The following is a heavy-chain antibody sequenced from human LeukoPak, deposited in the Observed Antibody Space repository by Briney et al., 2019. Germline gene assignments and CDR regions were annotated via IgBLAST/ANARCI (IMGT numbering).Heavy chain of an antibody. Sequence: SETLSLTCTVSGGSITSYYWSWIRQPPGKGLEWIGFIYYTGSTSYNPSLTSRVTMSVDTSKNQFSLKLSYVNAADTAVYYCARYMSSGLDYWGQGTLVTVSS. CDR2: IYYTGST. CDR3: ARYMSSGLDY. J-gene: IGHJ4*02. CDR1: GGSITSYY. V-gene: IGHV4-59*08. D-gene: IGHD6-6*01.